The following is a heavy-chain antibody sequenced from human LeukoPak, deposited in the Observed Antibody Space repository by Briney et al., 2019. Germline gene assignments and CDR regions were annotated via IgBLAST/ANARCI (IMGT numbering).Heavy chain of an antibody. Sequence: SETLSLTCAVYGGSFSGYYWSWIRQPPGKGLEWIGEINHSGSTNYNPSLKSRVTISVDTSKNQFSLKLSSVTAADTAVYYCAIKGSPFQLSYYYYYYMDVWGKGTTVTVSS. CDR2: INHSGST. CDR1: GGSFSGYY. CDR3: AIKGSPFQLSYYYYYYMDV. J-gene: IGHJ6*03. D-gene: IGHD3-16*02. V-gene: IGHV4-34*01.